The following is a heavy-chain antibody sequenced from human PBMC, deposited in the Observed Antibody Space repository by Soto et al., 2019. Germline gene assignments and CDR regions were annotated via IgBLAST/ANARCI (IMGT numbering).Heavy chain of an antibody. CDR3: AREPEDFTSNFDY. V-gene: IGHV3-21*06. Sequence: PGGSLRLSCAASGFTFTRYSMNWVRQAPGKGLEWVSSISSTTTYIYYGDSMKGRFTISRDNAKNSLYLEMNSLRAEDTAVYYCAREPEDFTSNFDYWGQGTLVTVSS. CDR2: ISSTTTYI. J-gene: IGHJ4*02. CDR1: GFTFTRYS.